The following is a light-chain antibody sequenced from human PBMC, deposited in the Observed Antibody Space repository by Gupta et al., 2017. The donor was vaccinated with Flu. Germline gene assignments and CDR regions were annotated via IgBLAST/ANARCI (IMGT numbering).Light chain of an antibody. CDR1: QSVGNNF. Sequence: DIVLTQSPCTLSLSPGERATLSCRASQSVGNNFLAWYQHKPGQAPRLLMYGASNRATGVPDRFSGSGSGTDFTLTISRLEPEDFAVYYCQQYGTSPPNSFGQGTKLEIK. V-gene: IGKV3-20*01. CDR3: QQYGTSPPNS. CDR2: GAS. J-gene: IGKJ2*03.